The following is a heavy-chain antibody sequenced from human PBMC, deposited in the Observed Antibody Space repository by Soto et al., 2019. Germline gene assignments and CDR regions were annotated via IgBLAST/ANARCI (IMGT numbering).Heavy chain of an antibody. Sequence: QVQLQESGPGLVKPSATLSLTCTVSGDYVSSVGNYWSWIRQPPGEGLEWIAYIQYCGSVNYNPSFKSLVTKSVDTSKNQVSLRLNSVNAADKAFYSCSRGGGYYGSNSCHTYYFDYWGQGHLVTVSS. V-gene: IGHV4-61*08. CDR1: GDYVSSVGNY. D-gene: IGHD2-2*02. CDR3: SRGGGYYGSNSCHTYYFDY. CDR2: IQYCGSV. J-gene: IGHJ4*02.